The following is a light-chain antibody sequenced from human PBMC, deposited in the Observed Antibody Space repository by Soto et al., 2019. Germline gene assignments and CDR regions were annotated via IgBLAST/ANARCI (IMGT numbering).Light chain of an antibody. CDR3: QSYDSSLSGYVV. J-gene: IGLJ2*01. Sequence: VVTQPPSVSGAPGQRVTISCTGSSSNIGAGYDVHWYQQLPGIAPKLLIYRNNNRPSGVPDRFSGSKSGNSASLAITGLQAEDEADYYCQSYDSSLSGYVVFGGRTKLTVL. CDR1: SSNIGAGYD. CDR2: RNN. V-gene: IGLV1-40*01.